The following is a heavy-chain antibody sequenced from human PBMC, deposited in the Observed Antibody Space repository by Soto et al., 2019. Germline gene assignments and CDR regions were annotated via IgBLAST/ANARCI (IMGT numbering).Heavy chain of an antibody. V-gene: IGHV3-23*01. D-gene: IGHD7-27*01. CDR2: ISGSGGST. CDR3: ANVDGTTLTGELNYYYGMDV. CDR1: GFTFSSYA. J-gene: IGHJ6*02. Sequence: GGSLRLSCAASGFTFSSYAMSWVRQAPGKGLEWVSAISGSGGSTYYADSVKGRFTISRDNSKNTLYLQMNSLRAEDAAVYYCANVDGTTLTGELNYYYGMDVWGQGTTVTVSS.